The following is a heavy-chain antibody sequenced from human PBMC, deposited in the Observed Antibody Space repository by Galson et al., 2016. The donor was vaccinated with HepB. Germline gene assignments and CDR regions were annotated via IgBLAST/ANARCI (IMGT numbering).Heavy chain of an antibody. D-gene: IGHD1-1*01. V-gene: IGHV3-13*01. J-gene: IGHJ6*04. CDR2: IETAGDT. Sequence: SLRLSCAASGFTFSIHDMHWVRQATGKGLEWVSAIETAGDTYYSDSVKGRFTISRENAKNPLYLQMIDLRAGDTAVYYCARGKSLLTMPWNCGLDVWGKGTAVTVSS. CDR3: ARGKSLLTMPWNCGLDV. CDR1: GFTFSIHD.